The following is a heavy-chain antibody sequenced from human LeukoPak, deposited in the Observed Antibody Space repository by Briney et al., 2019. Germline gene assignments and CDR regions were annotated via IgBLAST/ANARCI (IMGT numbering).Heavy chain of an antibody. CDR1: GGSFGSSTYY. D-gene: IGHD5-18*01. Sequence: SETLSLTCTVSGGSFGSSTYYWGWIRQPPGKGLEWIGSIYYSGSTYYNPSLESRVTISVDTSKNQFSLKLNSVTAADTAVYYCARGPRGYSYGPFDYWGQGTLVTVSS. J-gene: IGHJ4*02. V-gene: IGHV4-39*07. CDR3: ARGPRGYSYGPFDY. CDR2: IYYSGST.